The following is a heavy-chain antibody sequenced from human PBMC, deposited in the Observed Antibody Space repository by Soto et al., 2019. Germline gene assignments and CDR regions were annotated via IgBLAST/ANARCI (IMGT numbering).Heavy chain of an antibody. D-gene: IGHD3-10*01. CDR2: IYYSGYT. J-gene: IGHJ4*02. CDR3: ARPGNYGSGSYLYYLDY. Sequence: SETLSLTCTVSGDSISSSSYYWGWIRQPPGKGLEWIGSIYYSGYTYYNPSLKSRVTISVDTSKNQFSLKLSSVTAADTAVYYCARPGNYGSGSYLYYLDYWGQGTLVTVSS. V-gene: IGHV4-39*01. CDR1: GDSISSSSYY.